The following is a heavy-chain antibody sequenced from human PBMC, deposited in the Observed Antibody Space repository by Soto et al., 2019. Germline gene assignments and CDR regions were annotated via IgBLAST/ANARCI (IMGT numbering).Heavy chain of an antibody. J-gene: IGHJ3*02. CDR1: GYTFTSYC. CDR2: ISAHNGNT. CDR3: ARAVNVGYYYDSSGYYDDAFDI. D-gene: IGHD3-22*01. Sequence: SVKVSFKGSGYTFTSYCISGVRQAPGQGREGVGWISAHNGNTNYAQKLQGRVTMTTDTSTSTAYMELRSLRSDDTAVYYCARAVNVGYYYDSSGYYDDAFDIWGQGTMVTVSS. V-gene: IGHV1-18*01.